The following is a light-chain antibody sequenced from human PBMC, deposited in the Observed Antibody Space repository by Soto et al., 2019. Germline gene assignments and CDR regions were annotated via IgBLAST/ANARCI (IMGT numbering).Light chain of an antibody. Sequence: DIQMTQSPSTLSASLGDIVTITCRASQSISSWLAWYQQKPGKAPKLLIYAASSLQSGVPSRFSGSGSGTDFTLTISSLQPDDFATYYCQQYNSYSTFGQGTKVDIK. CDR3: QQYNSYST. CDR2: AAS. J-gene: IGKJ1*01. CDR1: QSISSW. V-gene: IGKV1-5*01.